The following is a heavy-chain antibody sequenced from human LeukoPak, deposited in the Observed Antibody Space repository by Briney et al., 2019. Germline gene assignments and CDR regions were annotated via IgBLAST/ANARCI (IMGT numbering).Heavy chain of an antibody. V-gene: IGHV3-30*02. CDR1: GFTFSSCG. CDR2: IRYDGSDK. J-gene: IGHJ4*02. D-gene: IGHD6-19*01. CDR3: AREGEAASSGWYAGY. Sequence: GGSLRLSCAASGFTFSSCGMHWVRQAPGRGLEWVAFIRYDGSDKYYADSVKGRFTISRDNAKNTLYLQMNSLRAEDTAVYYCAREGEAASSGWYAGYWGQGTLVTVSS.